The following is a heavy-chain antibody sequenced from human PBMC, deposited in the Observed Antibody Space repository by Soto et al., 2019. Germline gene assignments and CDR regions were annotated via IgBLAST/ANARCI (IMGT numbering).Heavy chain of an antibody. Sequence: GGSLRLSCAASGFICSSYDMSWVRQAPGKGLDWVSKILAGGSKYYADSVKGRFNISRDRSTNTVFLQMTSLTAGDTAVYYCAKETETGGVAFDCWGQVTMVTVXS. CDR3: AKETETGGVAFDC. D-gene: IGHD2-8*02. V-gene: IGHV3-23*01. CDR1: GFICSSYD. CDR2: ILAGGSK. J-gene: IGHJ3*01.